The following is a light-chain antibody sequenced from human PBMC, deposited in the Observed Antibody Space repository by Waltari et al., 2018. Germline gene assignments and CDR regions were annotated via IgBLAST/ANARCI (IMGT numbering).Light chain of an antibody. CDR1: SSGIGSSNL. J-gene: IGLJ2*01. CDR3: CSYGATTKL. CDR2: GGR. Sequence: QSALTQPASVSGSPGQSITISCTGTSSGIGSSNLVSLYQQHPDKAPQLLIYGGRRRPSGDSCLFSGSTSCSTASLTIAVLHAEDEGDYFHCSYGATTKLFGGGTKLTVL. V-gene: IGLV2-23*01.